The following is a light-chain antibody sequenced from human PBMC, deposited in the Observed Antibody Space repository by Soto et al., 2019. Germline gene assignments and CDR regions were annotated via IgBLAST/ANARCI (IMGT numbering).Light chain of an antibody. CDR3: LQDYGDSWT. V-gene: IGKV1-6*01. CDR2: AAS. J-gene: IGKJ1*01. CDR1: QGIRND. Sequence: IQMTQSPSALSASVGDRVTITCRASQGIRNDLGWYQQKPGKAPKLLIYAASSLQSGVPSRFSGSGSGTDFTLTISSLQPEDFASYYCLQDYGDSWTFGQGTKVAIK.